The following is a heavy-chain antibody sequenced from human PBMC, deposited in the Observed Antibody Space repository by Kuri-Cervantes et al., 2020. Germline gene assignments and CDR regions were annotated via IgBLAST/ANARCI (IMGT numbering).Heavy chain of an antibody. V-gene: IGHV4-30-4*01. CDR2: IYYSGST. CDR1: GYSISSSYY. Sequence: SETLSLTCTVSGYSISSSYYWSWIRQPPGKGLEWIGYIYYSGSTYYNPSLKSRVTISVDTSKNQFSLKLSSVTAADTAVYYCARGVYCSGGSCYPGAFDIWGQGTMVTVSS. J-gene: IGHJ3*02. CDR3: ARGVYCSGGSCYPGAFDI. D-gene: IGHD2-15*01.